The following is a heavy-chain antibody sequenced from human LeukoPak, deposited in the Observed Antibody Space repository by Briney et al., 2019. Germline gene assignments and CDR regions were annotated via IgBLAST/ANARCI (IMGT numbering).Heavy chain of an antibody. CDR2: IWYDGSYK. CDR1: GFTFSTHG. V-gene: IGHV3-33*03. D-gene: IGHD3-10*01. J-gene: IGHJ6*04. CDR3: ARVNNYGSGNFYYYGMDV. Sequence: GGSLRLSCAASGFTFSTHGMHWVRQAPGKGLEWVAVIWYDGSYKYYADSVRGRFTISRDNSKNTLYLQMNSLSAEDTAVYYCARVNNYGSGNFYYYGMDVWGKGTTVTVPS.